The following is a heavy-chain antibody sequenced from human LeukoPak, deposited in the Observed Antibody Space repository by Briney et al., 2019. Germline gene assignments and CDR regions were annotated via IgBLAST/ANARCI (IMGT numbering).Heavy chain of an antibody. Sequence: PSQTLSLTCTVSGGSISSGDYYWSRLRQPPGKGLEWIGYIYYSGSTYYNPSLKSRVTISVDTSKNQFSLKLSAATAADTAVYYCARADGDYANIDYWGQGTLVTVSS. V-gene: IGHV4-30-4*01. D-gene: IGHD4-17*01. CDR1: GGSISSGDYY. J-gene: IGHJ4*02. CDR2: IYYSGST. CDR3: ARADGDYANIDY.